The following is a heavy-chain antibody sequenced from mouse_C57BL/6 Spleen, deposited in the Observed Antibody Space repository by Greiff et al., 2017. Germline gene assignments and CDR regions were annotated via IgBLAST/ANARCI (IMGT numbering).Heavy chain of an antibody. CDR1: GYAFTNYL. V-gene: IGHV1-54*01. CDR3: ARRSNYDAMDY. J-gene: IGHJ4*01. CDR2: INPGSGGT. D-gene: IGHD2-5*01. Sequence: VQLQQSGAELVRPGTSVKVSCKASGYAFTNYLIEWVKQRPGQGLEWIGVINPGSGGTNYNEQFKGKATLTADKSSSTAYMQLSSLTSEDSAVYFCARRSNYDAMDYWGQGTSVTVSS.